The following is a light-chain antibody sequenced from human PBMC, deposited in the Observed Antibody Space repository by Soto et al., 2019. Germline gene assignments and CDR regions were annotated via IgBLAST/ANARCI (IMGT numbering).Light chain of an antibody. CDR2: AAS. Sequence: AIQMTQSPSSLSASVGDRVTVTCRASQDIRNHLGWYQQKPGQAPRLLLDAASSLQSGVPSRFSGSASGTEFTLTISSLQPEDLATYYCLQDHLYPWTFGQGTKVEIK. V-gene: IGKV1-6*01. CDR3: LQDHLYPWT. CDR1: QDIRNH. J-gene: IGKJ1*01.